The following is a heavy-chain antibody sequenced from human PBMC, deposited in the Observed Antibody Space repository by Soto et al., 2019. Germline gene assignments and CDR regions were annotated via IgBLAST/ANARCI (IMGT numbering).Heavy chain of an antibody. Sequence: QEQLVESGGGVVQPGRSLRLSCAASGFTFSNFVMHWVRQAPDKGLEWVAIILHDGSSKSYADSVKGRFTISRDNSKNTLYLQINSLNPQDTAVYYCAKDADDYDFWRGKRLWGQGVVVTVSS. CDR3: AKDADDYDFWRGKRL. CDR1: GFTFSNFV. CDR2: ILHDGSSK. V-gene: IGHV3-30*18. J-gene: IGHJ4*02. D-gene: IGHD3-3*01.